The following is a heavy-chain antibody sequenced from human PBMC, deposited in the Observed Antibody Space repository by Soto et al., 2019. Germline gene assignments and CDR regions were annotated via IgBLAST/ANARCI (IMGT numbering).Heavy chain of an antibody. CDR3: ARATTCGGDCYFDAFDI. Sequence: GASVKVSCKASGYTFASYDISWVRQATGQGLEWMGWMNPNSGNTGYAQKFQGRVTMTRNTSISTAYMELSSLRSEDTAVYYCARATTCGGDCYFDAFDIWGQGTMVTVSS. J-gene: IGHJ3*02. D-gene: IGHD2-21*01. V-gene: IGHV1-8*01. CDR1: GYTFASYD. CDR2: MNPNSGNT.